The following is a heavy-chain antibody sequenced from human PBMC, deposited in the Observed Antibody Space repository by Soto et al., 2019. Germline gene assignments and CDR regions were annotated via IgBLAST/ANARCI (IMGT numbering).Heavy chain of an antibody. CDR1: GFTFSSYA. CDR3: AKGIRYNWNYAILDY. D-gene: IGHD1-7*01. CDR2: ISGSGGST. J-gene: IGHJ4*02. V-gene: IGHV3-23*01. Sequence: LRLSCAASGFTFSSYAMSWVRQAPGKGLEWVSAISGSGGSTYYADSVKGRFTISRDNSKNTLYLQMNSLRAEDTAVYYCAKGIRYNWNYAILDYWGQGTLVTVSS.